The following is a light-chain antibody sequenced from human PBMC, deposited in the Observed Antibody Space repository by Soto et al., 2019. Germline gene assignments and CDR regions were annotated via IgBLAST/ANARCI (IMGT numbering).Light chain of an antibody. CDR1: RSDVGSYNL. CDR3: SSYAGSDTFVA. Sequence: QSALTQPASVSGSPGQSITISCTGTRSDVGSYNLVSWYQQHPGKAPRLMIYEGTKRPSGVSNRFSGSKSGNTASLTISGLQAEDEADYYCSSYAGSDTFVAFGGGTKLTVL. J-gene: IGLJ2*01. CDR2: EGT. V-gene: IGLV2-23*01.